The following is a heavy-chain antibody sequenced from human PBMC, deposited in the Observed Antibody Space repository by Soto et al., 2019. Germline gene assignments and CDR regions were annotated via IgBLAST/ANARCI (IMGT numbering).Heavy chain of an antibody. J-gene: IGHJ6*02. Sequence: ASVKVSCKVSGYTLTELSMHWVRQAPGKGLEWMGGFDPEDGETIYAQKFQGRVTMTEDTSTDTAYMELSSLRSEDTAVYYCATKVRWYVGYYYYGMDVWGPGTTVNVSS. CDR1: GYTLTELS. CDR3: ATKVRWYVGYYYYGMDV. V-gene: IGHV1-24*01. D-gene: IGHD6-13*01. CDR2: FDPEDGET.